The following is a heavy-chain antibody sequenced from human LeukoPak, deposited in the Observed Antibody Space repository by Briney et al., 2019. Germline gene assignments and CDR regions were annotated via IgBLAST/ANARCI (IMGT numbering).Heavy chain of an antibody. D-gene: IGHD2-2*01. CDR3: AARQYQLQNRGYYYYGMDV. J-gene: IGHJ6*02. Sequence: SVKVSCKASGFTFTSSAMQWGRQARGQRLEWIGWIVVGSGNTNYAQKFQERVTITRDMSTSTAYMELSSLRSEDTAVYYCAARQYQLQNRGYYYYGMDVWGQGTTVTVSS. CDR2: IVVGSGNT. CDR1: GFTFTSSA. V-gene: IGHV1-58*02.